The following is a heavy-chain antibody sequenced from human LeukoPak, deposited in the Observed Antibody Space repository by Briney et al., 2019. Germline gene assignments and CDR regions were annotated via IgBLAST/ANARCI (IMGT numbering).Heavy chain of an antibody. V-gene: IGHV3-23*01. Sequence: GGSLRLSCAVSGITLSNYGMSWVRQAPGKGLEWVAGISDSGGSTNYADSVKGRFTISRDNPKNTLYLQMNSLRAENTAVYFCAKRGVVIRVILVGFHKEAYYFDSWGQGALVTVSS. CDR1: GITLSNYG. CDR3: AKRGVVIRVILVGFHKEAYYFDS. CDR2: ISDSGGST. D-gene: IGHD3-22*01. J-gene: IGHJ4*02.